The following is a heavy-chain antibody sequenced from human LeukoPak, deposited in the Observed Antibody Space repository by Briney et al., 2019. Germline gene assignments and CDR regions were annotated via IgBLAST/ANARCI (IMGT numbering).Heavy chain of an antibody. CDR3: ARDRSYYTGGMDV. V-gene: IGHV4-59*01. D-gene: IGHD3-10*01. CDR2: NFYSGST. CDR1: GGSISSYN. J-gene: IGHJ6*02. Sequence: PSETLSLTCAVSGGSISSYNWSWRGQPPGRGLEWIGCNFYSGSTKYNPSLQSRVTISVDTSKNHFSLKLSAVTAADTAVYYCARDRSYYTGGMDVWGQGTTVTVSS.